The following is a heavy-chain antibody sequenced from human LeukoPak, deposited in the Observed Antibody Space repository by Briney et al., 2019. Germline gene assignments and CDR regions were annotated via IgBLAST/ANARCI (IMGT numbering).Heavy chain of an antibody. D-gene: IGHD2-15*01. CDR2: IYYSGST. CDR1: GGSISSSSYY. V-gene: IGHV4-39*07. Sequence: PSETLSLTCTVSGGSISSSSYYWGWIRQPPGKGLEWIGSIYYSGSTYYNPSLKSRVTISVDTSKNQFSLKLSSVTAADTAVYYCARDASYCSGGSCYRTSYFDYWGQGTLVTVSS. J-gene: IGHJ4*02. CDR3: ARDASYCSGGSCYRTSYFDY.